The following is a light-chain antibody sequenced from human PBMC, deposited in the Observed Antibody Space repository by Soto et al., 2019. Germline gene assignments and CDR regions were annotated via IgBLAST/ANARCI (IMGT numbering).Light chain of an antibody. CDR2: AAS. V-gene: IGKV3D-15*01. Sequence: QSPATLSVSPGDRATLSCRASQSVSYNLAWYQQKPGQVPRLLIYAASTRPSGIPARFSGSASGTEFTLTISSLLSEDFAVYYCQKYNNSPLTFGGGTKVAIK. J-gene: IGKJ4*01. CDR3: QKYNNSPLT. CDR1: QSVSYN.